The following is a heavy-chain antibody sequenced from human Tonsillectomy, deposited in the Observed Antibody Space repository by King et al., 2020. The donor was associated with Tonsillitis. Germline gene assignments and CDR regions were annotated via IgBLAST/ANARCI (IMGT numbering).Heavy chain of an antibody. Sequence: VQMQESGPGLVKPSETLSLTCTVSGDSISSSLYYWGWIRQPPGKGLEWIGSFHDGGFTYYNPSLKSRVTISVDRSKNQVSLKVNSVSAADTAIYYCARGNSRYSYGKDAFDIWGQGTTVTVSS. CDR1: GDSISSSLYY. J-gene: IGHJ3*02. CDR3: ARGNSRYSYGKDAFDI. CDR2: FHDGGFT. D-gene: IGHD5-18*01. V-gene: IGHV4-39*01.